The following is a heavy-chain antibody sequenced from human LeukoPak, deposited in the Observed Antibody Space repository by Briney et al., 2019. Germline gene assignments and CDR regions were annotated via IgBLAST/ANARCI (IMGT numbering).Heavy chain of an antibody. CDR1: GFTFSSYA. CDR3: AKVGEYQLLLYAFDM. J-gene: IGHJ3*02. CDR2: FSGSGGST. V-gene: IGHV3-23*01. Sequence: GGSLRLSCAASGFTFSSYAMSWVRQAPGKGLECISGFSGSGGSTYYADSVKGRFTISRDNSKNTLYLQMNSLRAEDTAVYYCAKVGEYQLLLYAFDMWGQGTMVTVSS. D-gene: IGHD2-2*01.